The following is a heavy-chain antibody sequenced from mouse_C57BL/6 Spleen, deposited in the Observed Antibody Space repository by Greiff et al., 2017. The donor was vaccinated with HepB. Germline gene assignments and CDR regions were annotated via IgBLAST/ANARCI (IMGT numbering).Heavy chain of an antibody. Sequence: VQLQQSGPELVKPGASVKISCKASGYAFSSSWMNWVKQRPGKGLEWIGRIYPGDGDTNYNGKFKGKATLTADKSSSTAYMQLSSLTSEDSAVYFCARRGYGSSYVEAMDYWGQGTSATVSS. CDR1: GYAFSSSW. V-gene: IGHV1-82*01. CDR2: IYPGDGDT. J-gene: IGHJ4*01. CDR3: ARRGYGSSYVEAMDY. D-gene: IGHD1-1*01.